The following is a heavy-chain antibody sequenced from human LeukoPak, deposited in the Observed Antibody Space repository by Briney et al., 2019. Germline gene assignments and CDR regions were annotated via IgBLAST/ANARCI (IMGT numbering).Heavy chain of an antibody. CDR2: INHSGST. J-gene: IGHJ4*02. CDR3: IIGGSTYYPGF. V-gene: IGHV4-34*03. D-gene: IGHD3-3*01. CDR1: GGSFSGYY. Sequence: SETLSLTCAVYGGSFSGYYWSWIRQPPGKGLEWIGEINHSGSTDYNPSLRSRATISRDTSKNQFSLKLRSVTAADTAVYYCIIGGSTYYPGFWGQGTLVTVSS.